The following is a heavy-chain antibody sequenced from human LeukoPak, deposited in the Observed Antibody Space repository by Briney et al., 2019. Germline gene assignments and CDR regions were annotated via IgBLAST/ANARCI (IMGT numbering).Heavy chain of an antibody. CDR3: ARGAFYSSGWYENY. D-gene: IGHD6-19*01. J-gene: IGHJ4*02. CDR1: GFTFSSYW. V-gene: IGHV3-7*01. CDR2: IKQDGSEK. Sequence: GGSLRLSCAASGFTFSSYWMSWVRQAPGKGLEWVANIKQDGSEKYYVDSVKGRFTISRDNAKNSLYLQMNSLRAEDTAVYYCARGAFYSSGWYENYWGQGALVTVSS.